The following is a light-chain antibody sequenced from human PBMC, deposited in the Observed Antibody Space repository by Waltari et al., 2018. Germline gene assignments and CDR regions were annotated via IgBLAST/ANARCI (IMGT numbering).Light chain of an antibody. CDR1: SSHIGDTV. V-gene: IGLV1-44*01. CDR3: AAWDDRMNGHWV. CDR2: RND. J-gene: IGLJ3*02. Sequence: QSVLTQPPSASGTPGQRVTISCSGVSSHIGDTVVNWYQQLPGKAPKLLIYRNDQRPSGVPDRFSASKSGTSASLAISGLQSEDEADYYCAAWDDRMNGHWVFGGGTKVTVL.